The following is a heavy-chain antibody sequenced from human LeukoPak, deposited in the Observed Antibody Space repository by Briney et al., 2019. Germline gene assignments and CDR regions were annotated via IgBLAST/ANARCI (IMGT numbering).Heavy chain of an antibody. CDR1: RFTFSRYG. V-gene: IGHV3-30*18. Sequence: GGSLRLSCAASRFTFSRYGMHWVRQAPGKGLEWVASISYDGSNKQYGDFVKGRFTISRDNSKSTLNLQMNSLRGEDTAVYYCAKEGRRYFDYWGQGTLVTVSS. CDR3: AKEGRRYFDY. CDR2: ISYDGSNK. J-gene: IGHJ4*02.